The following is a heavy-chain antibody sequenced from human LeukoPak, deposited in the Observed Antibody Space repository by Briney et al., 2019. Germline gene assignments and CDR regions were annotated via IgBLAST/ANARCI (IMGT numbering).Heavy chain of an antibody. CDR2: IYTSGST. D-gene: IGHD2-2*01. CDR3: ARDQVVVVPAALPRNYYYYMDV. J-gene: IGHJ6*03. V-gene: IGHV4-61*02. CDR1: GGSISSSSYY. Sequence: SETLSLTCTVSGGSISSSSYYWSWIRQPAGKGLEWIGRIYTSGSTNYNPSLKSRVTMSVDTSKNQFSLKLSSVTAADTAVYYCARDQVVVVPAALPRNYYYYMDVWGKGTTVTISS.